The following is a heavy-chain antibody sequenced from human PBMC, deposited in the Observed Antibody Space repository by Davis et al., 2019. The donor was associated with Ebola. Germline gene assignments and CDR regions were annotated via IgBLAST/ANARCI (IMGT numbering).Heavy chain of an antibody. J-gene: IGHJ5*02. D-gene: IGHD6-19*01. CDR3: ARGEQWLALLTDQRKGDWFDP. CDR1: GYTFTSYG. V-gene: IGHV1-2*06. Sequence: ASVKVSCKASGYTFTSYGISWVRQAPGQGLEWMGRINPNSGGTNYAQKFQGRVTMTRDTSISTAYMELSRLRSDDTAVYYCARGEQWLALLTDQRKGDWFDPWGQGTLVTVSS. CDR2: INPNSGGT.